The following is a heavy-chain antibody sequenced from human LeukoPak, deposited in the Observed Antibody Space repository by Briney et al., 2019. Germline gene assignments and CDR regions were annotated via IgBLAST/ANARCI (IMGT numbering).Heavy chain of an antibody. CDR3: TRGRAGYNYAYYYGMTS. CDR1: GDIVSSNSAA. J-gene: IGHJ6*02. D-gene: IGHD5-24*01. V-gene: IGHV6-1*01. Sequence: SQTLSLTCAISGDIVSSNSAAWNWIRQSPSRGLEWLGRTYYRSKWYNDYAVSVKSRITINPYTSQNQFSLQLNSLTPEDTALYYCTRGRAGYNYAYYYGMTSGAKGPRSPSP. CDR2: TYYRSKWYN.